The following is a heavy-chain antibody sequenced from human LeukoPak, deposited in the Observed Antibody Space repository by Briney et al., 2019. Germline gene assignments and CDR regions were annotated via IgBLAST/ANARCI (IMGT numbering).Heavy chain of an antibody. CDR2: ISYDGSNK. V-gene: IGHV3-30*01. J-gene: IGHJ4*02. CDR1: GFTFSSYA. CDR3: ASVSVPGRPAD. Sequence: GGSLRLSCAASGFTFSSYAMHWVRQAPRKGLEWVAVISYDGSNKYYADSVKGRFTISRDNSKNTLYLQMNSLRAEDTAVYYCASVSVPGRPADWGQGTLVTVSS. D-gene: IGHD6-6*01.